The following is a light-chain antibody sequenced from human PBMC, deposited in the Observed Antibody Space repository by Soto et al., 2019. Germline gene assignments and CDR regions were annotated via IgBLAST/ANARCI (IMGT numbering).Light chain of an antibody. CDR1: QSVSSY. CDR3: QQRTDWPPAVT. V-gene: IGKV3-11*01. J-gene: IGKJ5*01. CDR2: DAS. Sequence: EIVLTQSPATLSLSPGEIATLSCRASQSVSSYLAWYQHKPGQAPRLLIYDASNRATGIPARFSGSGSGTDFTLTISSLEPEDFAVYYCQQRTDWPPAVTFGQGTRLEIK.